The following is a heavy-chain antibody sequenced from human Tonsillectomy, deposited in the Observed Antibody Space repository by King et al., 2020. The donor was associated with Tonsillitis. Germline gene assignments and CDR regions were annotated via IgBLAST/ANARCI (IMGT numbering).Heavy chain of an antibody. V-gene: IGHV4-59*08. CDR1: GGSISSSY. Sequence: QLQESGPGLVKPSETLSLTCTVSGGSISSSYWSWIRQPPGKGLEWVGYYYYSGFTNYNPPLKTRVTISVDTSKKQLSLKLSSVTAADTAVHYCSTSGRYNRNYAIDYWGQGTLVTVSS. CDR2: YYYSGFT. J-gene: IGHJ4*02. D-gene: IGHD1-7*01. CDR3: STSGRYNRNYAIDY.